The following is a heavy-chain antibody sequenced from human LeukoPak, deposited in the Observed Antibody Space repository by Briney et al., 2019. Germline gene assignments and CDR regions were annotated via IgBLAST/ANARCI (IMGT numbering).Heavy chain of an antibody. J-gene: IGHJ4*02. V-gene: IGHV3-23*01. Sequence: PGGSLRLSCAASGFKLNNFAVSWVRRAPGKGLEWVSGISGDGGATKYADPVKGRFTISRDNSKNTLYLQMNSLRAEDTAVYYCARKSGSYYYFDYWGQGTLVTVSS. CDR2: ISGDGGAT. CDR3: ARKSGSYYYFDY. CDR1: GFKLNNFA. D-gene: IGHD1-26*01.